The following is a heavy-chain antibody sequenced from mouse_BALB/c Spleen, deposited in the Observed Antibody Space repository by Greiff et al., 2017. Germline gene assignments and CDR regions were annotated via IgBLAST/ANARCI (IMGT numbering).Heavy chain of an antibody. CDR3: ARGDYGYFDV. Sequence: VQRVESGPGLVAPSQSLSITCTVSGFSLTSYGVHWVRQPPGKGLEWLGVIWAGGSTNYNSALMSRLSISKDNSKSQVFLKMNSLQTDDTAMYYCARGDYGYFDVWGAGTTVTVSS. V-gene: IGHV2-9*02. CDR2: IWAGGST. CDR1: GFSLTSYG. J-gene: IGHJ1*01.